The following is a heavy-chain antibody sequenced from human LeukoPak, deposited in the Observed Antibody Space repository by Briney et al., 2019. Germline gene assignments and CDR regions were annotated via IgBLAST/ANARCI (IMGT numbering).Heavy chain of an antibody. CDR1: GFTFSSYE. Sequence: GGSLRLSCAASGFTFSSYEMNWVRQAPGKGLEWVSSISSSSSYIYYADSVKGRFIIYRDNAKNSLYLQMNGLGAEDTAVYYCARDLLVSSSWHVPDYWGQGTLVTVSS. CDR3: ARDLLVSSSWHVPDY. J-gene: IGHJ4*02. D-gene: IGHD6-13*01. V-gene: IGHV3-21*01. CDR2: ISSSSSYI.